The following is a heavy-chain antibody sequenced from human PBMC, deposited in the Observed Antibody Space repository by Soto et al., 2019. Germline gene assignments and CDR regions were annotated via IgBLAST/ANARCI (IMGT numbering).Heavy chain of an antibody. CDR3: ARGNLVMADLDAFYI. CDR1: GYTFTSYY. Sequence: ASVKVSCKASGYTFTSYYMHWVRQAPGQGLEWMGIINPSGGSTSYAQKFQGRVTMTRDTSTSTVYMELSSLRSEDTAVYYCARGNLVMADLDAFYIWFQWTMVTVSS. J-gene: IGHJ3*02. V-gene: IGHV1-46*03. D-gene: IGHD1-1*01. CDR2: INPSGGST.